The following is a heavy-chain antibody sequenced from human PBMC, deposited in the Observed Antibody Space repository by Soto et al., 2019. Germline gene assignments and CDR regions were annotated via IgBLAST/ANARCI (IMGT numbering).Heavy chain of an antibody. CDR2: IWYDGSNE. CDR3: AGDRMGGYVVNYGMDV. V-gene: IGHV3-33*01. CDR1: GFTFSSYG. D-gene: IGHD5-12*01. J-gene: IGHJ6*02. Sequence: QVQLVESGGGVVQPGRSLRLSCAASGFTFSSYGMHWVRQAPGKGLEWVAVIWYDGSNEYYADSVKGRFTISRDNSKNTLYLQMNGLRAEDTAVYYCAGDRMGGYVVNYGMDVWGQGTTVTVSS.